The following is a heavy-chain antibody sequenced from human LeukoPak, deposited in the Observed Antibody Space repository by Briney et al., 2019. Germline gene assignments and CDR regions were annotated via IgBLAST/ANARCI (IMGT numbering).Heavy chain of an antibody. CDR2: TRNKANSYTT. CDR3: ASITLRGYSYGYDY. J-gene: IGHJ4*02. Sequence: GGSLRLSCAASGFTFSDHYMDWVRQAPGKGLEWVGRTRNKANSYTTEYAASVKGRFTISRDDSKNSLYLQMNSLKTEDTAVYYCASITLRGYSYGYDYWGKGTLVTVSS. D-gene: IGHD5-18*01. V-gene: IGHV3-72*01. CDR1: GFTFSDHY.